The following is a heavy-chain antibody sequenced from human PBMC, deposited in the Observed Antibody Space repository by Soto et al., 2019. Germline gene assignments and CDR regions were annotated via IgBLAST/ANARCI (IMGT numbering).Heavy chain of an antibody. Sequence: GGSLRLSCAASGFTFSDYYMSWIRQAPGKGLEWVSYISSSGSTIYYADSVKGRFTISRDNAKNSLYLQMNSLRAEDTAVYYCASLGGVSSGWHDAFDIWGQGTMVTVSS. J-gene: IGHJ3*02. CDR1: GFTFSDYY. D-gene: IGHD6-19*01. CDR3: ASLGGVSSGWHDAFDI. CDR2: ISSSGSTI. V-gene: IGHV3-11*01.